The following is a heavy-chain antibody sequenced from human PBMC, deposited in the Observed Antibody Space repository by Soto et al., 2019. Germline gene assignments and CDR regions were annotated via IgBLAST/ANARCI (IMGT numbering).Heavy chain of an antibody. CDR1: GFTFRTYT. V-gene: IGHV3-21*01. J-gene: IGHJ5*02. Sequence: PGGSLRLSCISSGFTFRTYTMNWVRQAPGKGLEWVSGIRGFSPYTFYAESVKGRFTISRDNAKNSLYLQMNSLRAEDTAVYYCARDRQQLDFDPWGQGTLVTVSS. D-gene: IGHD6-13*01. CDR2: IRGFSPYT. CDR3: ARDRQQLDFDP.